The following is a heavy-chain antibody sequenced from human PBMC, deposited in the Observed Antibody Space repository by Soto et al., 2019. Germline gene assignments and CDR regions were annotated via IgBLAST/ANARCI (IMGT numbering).Heavy chain of an antibody. CDR3: ARLLPWGRSGYYADY. CDR1: GYTFTSYG. J-gene: IGHJ4*02. V-gene: IGHV1-18*01. Sequence: ASVKVSCKASGYTFTSYGISWVRQAPGQGLEWMGWISAYNGNTNYAQKFQGRVTITADESTSTAYMELSSLRSEDTAVYYCARLLPWGRSGYYADYWGQGTLVTVSS. CDR2: ISAYNGNT. D-gene: IGHD3-22*01.